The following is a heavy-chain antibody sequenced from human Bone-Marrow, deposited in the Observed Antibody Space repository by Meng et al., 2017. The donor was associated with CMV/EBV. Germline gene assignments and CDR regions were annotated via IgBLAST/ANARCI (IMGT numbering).Heavy chain of an antibody. V-gene: IGHV1-2*02. Sequence: ASVKVSCKASGYTFTGYYMHWVRQAPGQGLEWMGWINPNSGGTNYAQKFQGRVTMTRDTSISTAYMELSRLRSDDTAVYYCARDQLGYCSSTSCYLGDNYYGMDVWGQGTTVTVSS. D-gene: IGHD2-2*01. J-gene: IGHJ6*02. CDR2: INPNSGGT. CDR3: ARDQLGYCSSTSCYLGDNYYGMDV. CDR1: GYTFTGYY.